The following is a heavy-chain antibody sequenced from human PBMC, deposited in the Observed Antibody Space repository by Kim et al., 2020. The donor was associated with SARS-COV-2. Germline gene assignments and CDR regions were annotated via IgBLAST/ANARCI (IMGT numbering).Heavy chain of an antibody. D-gene: IGHD3-3*01. J-gene: IGHJ3*02. CDR2: IYYSGST. Sequence: SETLSLTCTVSGGSISSGGYYWSLIRQHPGKGLEWIGYIYYSGSTYYNPSLKSRVTISVDTSKNQFSLKLSSVTAADTAVYYCARSPLTIFGVVTAFDIWGQGTMVTVSS. V-gene: IGHV4-31*03. CDR3: ARSPLTIFGVVTAFDI. CDR1: GGSISSGGYY.